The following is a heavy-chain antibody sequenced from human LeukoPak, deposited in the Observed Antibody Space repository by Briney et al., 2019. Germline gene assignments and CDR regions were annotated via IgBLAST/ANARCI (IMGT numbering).Heavy chain of an antibody. CDR2: INHSGST. V-gene: IGHV4-34*01. D-gene: IGHD2-2*01. Sequence: SETLSLTCAVDGGSFSGYYWSWIRQPPGKGLEWIGEINHSGSTNYNPSLKSRVTISVDTSKNQFSLKLSSVTAADTAVYYCARGPPEYCSSTSCYGLDYWGQGTLVTVSS. CDR3: ARGPPEYCSSTSCYGLDY. CDR1: GGSFSGYY. J-gene: IGHJ4*02.